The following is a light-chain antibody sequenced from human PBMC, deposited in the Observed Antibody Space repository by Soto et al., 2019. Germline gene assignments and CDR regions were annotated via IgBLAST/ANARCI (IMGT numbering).Light chain of an antibody. CDR1: SSDVGGYNY. V-gene: IGLV2-14*03. J-gene: IGLJ1*01. CDR2: DVT. CDR3: SSYTKSSTLYV. Sequence: QSALTQPASVSASPGQSITISCTGTSSDVGGYNYVSWYQQQPGKAPKLMIYDVTNRPSGGSNRFSASKSGNTASLTISGLQAEDEADYYCSSYTKSSTLYVFGSGTKLTVL.